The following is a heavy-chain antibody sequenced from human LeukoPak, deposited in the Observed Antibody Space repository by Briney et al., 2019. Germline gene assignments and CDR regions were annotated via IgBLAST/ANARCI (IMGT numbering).Heavy chain of an antibody. J-gene: IGHJ4*02. D-gene: IGHD4-17*01. CDR3: ARGTVTTMYFDF. V-gene: IGHV4-59*01. CDR2: IYYTGST. Sequence: KPSETLSLTCTVSGGSISSYHWSWIRQPPGKGLEWIGYIYYTGSTNYNPSLKSRVTISVDTSKNQFSLKLSSVTAAATAVYYCARGTVTTMYFDFWGQGTLVTVSS. CDR1: GGSISSYH.